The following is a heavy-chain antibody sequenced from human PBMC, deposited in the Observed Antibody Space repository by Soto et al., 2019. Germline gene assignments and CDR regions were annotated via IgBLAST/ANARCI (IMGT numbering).Heavy chain of an antibody. V-gene: IGHV4-30-4*01. D-gene: IGHD3-3*01. J-gene: IGHJ4*02. CDR1: GGSISSGDYY. Sequence: QVQLQESGPGLVKPSQTLSLTCTVSGGSISSGDYYWSWIRQPPGKCLEWIGYIYYSGSTYYNPSLKSRVTISVDTSTNHFPLKLRSVTAADTAVYYCARFGDFWSGSGNWGQGTLVTVSS. CDR2: IYYSGST. CDR3: ARFGDFWSGSGN.